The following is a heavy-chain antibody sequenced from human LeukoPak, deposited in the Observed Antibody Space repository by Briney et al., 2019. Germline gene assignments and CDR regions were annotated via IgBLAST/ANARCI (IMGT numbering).Heavy chain of an antibody. J-gene: IGHJ6*03. Sequence: GGSLRLSCAASGFTFDDYAMHWVRQAPGKGLEWGSGISWNSVSIGYADSVKGRFTISRDNAKNSLDLQMNSLRAEDTALYYCAKDISFGYYYYMDVWGKGTTVTVSS. D-gene: IGHD3-16*01. V-gene: IGHV3-9*01. CDR1: GFTFDDYA. CDR3: AKDISFGYYYYMDV. CDR2: ISWNSVSI.